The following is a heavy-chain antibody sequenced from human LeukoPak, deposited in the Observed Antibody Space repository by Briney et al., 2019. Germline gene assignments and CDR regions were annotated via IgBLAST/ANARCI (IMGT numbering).Heavy chain of an antibody. D-gene: IGHD1-26*01. V-gene: IGHV1-8*01. CDR2: MNPNSGNT. CDR1: GYTFTSYD. J-gene: IGHJ4*02. CDR3: ARVLTGRVSYLGGLGY. Sequence: ASVKVSCKASGYTFTSYDINWVRQATGQGLEWMGWMNPNSGNTGYAQKFQGRVTMTRNTSISTAYMELSSLRSEDTAVYYCARVLTGRVSYLGGLGYWGQGTLVTASS.